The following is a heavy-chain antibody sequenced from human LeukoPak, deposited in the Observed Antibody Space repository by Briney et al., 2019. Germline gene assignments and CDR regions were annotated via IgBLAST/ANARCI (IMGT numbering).Heavy chain of an antibody. Sequence: GGSLRLSCAASGFTFSSYAMSWVRQAPGKGLEWVSAISGSGGSTYYADSVKGRFTISRDNSKNTLYLQMNSLRAEDTAVYYCAREHRRYSSSWGKENWFDPWGQGTLVTVSS. CDR2: ISGSGGST. CDR3: AREHRRYSSSWGKENWFDP. J-gene: IGHJ5*02. CDR1: GFTFSSYA. D-gene: IGHD6-13*01. V-gene: IGHV3-23*01.